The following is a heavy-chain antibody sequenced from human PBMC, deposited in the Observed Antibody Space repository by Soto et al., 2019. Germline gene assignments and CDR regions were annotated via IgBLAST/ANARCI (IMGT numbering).Heavy chain of an antibody. J-gene: IGHJ4*02. V-gene: IGHV3-23*01. CDR2: ISGTGGTT. CDR3: AKDQYSGSPGKPDY. Sequence: EVQLLESGGGLVQPGGSLRLSCEASGFTFSNYAMSWVRQAPGKGLEWVSTISGTGGTTYYADSVKGRFTISRDNSKNTLYLQMNSLRAEDTAVYYCAKDQYSGSPGKPDYWGQGTLVTVSS. CDR1: GFTFSNYA. D-gene: IGHD1-26*01.